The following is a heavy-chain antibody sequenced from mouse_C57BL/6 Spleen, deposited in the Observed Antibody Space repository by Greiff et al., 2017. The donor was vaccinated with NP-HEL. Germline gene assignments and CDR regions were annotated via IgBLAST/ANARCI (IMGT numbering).Heavy chain of an antibody. CDR3: ARGVVYYFDY. Sequence: VQLQESGGGLVKPGGSLKLSCAASGFTFSDYGMHWVRQAPEKGLEWVAYISSGSSTIYYADTVKGRFTISRDNAKNTLFLQMTSLRSEDTAMYYCARGVVYYFDYWGQGTTLTVSS. D-gene: IGHD1-1*01. CDR1: GFTFSDYG. CDR2: ISSGSSTI. V-gene: IGHV5-17*01. J-gene: IGHJ2*01.